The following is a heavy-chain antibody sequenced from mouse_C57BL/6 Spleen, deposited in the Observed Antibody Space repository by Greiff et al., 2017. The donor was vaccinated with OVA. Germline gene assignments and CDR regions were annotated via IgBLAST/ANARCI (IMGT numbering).Heavy chain of an antibody. Sequence: QVQLKESRPGLVAPSQSLSITFPVSGFSLNSYGVHWVRQPPGKGLGWLVVIWSDGSTTYNSALKSRLSISKDNPKSQVFLKMNSLQTDDTAMYYCAREREYSNYYYYAMDYWGQGTSVTVSS. CDR1: GFSLNSYG. V-gene: IGHV2-6*03. CDR3: AREREYSNYYYYAMDY. D-gene: IGHD2-5*01. CDR2: IWSDGST. J-gene: IGHJ4*01.